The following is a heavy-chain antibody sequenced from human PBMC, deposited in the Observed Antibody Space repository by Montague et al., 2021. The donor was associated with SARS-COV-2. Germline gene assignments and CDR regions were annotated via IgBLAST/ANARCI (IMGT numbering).Heavy chain of an antibody. J-gene: IGHJ4*02. CDR2: ISSSGSTL. V-gene: IGHV3-48*03. Sequence: SLRLSCAASGFTFSSYEMNWVRQAPGKGLEWVSYISSSGSTLYHADSVRGRFTISRDNARDSVYLQMNSLRAEDMAVYYCAREEDSYGSGTLDYWGQGTLVTVSS. CDR1: GFTFSSYE. D-gene: IGHD3-10*01. CDR3: AREEDSYGSGTLDY.